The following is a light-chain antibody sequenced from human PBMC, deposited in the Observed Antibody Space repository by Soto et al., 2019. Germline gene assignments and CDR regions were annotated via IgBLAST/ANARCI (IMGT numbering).Light chain of an antibody. Sequence: EIVMMQSPATLSVPPGERATLSCRASQSVSRTSACHQQKPGQTPRPLIYAGSTWATGIPPRLARLGSGVEFSLTIDSLESEYFGVYYCQPYNNWPPPRCTFGQGTNVDIK. J-gene: IGKJ2*02. V-gene: IGKV3D-15*01. CDR3: QPYNNWPPPRCT. CDR1: QSVSRT. CDR2: AGS.